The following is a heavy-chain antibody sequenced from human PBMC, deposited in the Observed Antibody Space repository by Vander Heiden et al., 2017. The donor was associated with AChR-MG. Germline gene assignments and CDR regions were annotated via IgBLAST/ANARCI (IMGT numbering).Heavy chain of an antibody. V-gene: IGHV3-23*01. CDR1: DFTVSSYA. D-gene: IGHD2-15*01. CDR3: AKVVTDYYYYYMDV. J-gene: IGHJ6*03. Sequence: EVQLLESGGGLVQPGGSLRLSCLASDFTVSSYAMNWVRQDPGKGLEWVSGISGSGGSTYYADPVKGRFTISRDNSKNTLYLQMNSLRAEDTAAYYCAKVVTDYYYYYMDVWGKGTTVTVSS. CDR2: ISGSGGST.